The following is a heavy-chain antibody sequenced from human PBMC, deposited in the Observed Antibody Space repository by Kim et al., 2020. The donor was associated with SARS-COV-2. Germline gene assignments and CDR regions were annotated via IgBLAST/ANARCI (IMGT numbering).Heavy chain of an antibody. Sequence: GGSLRLSCAASGITFSNYAMNWVRQAPGKGLEWVSTISGSGGSTYYADSVKGRFTISRDNSKNTLYLQMNSLRAGDTALYYCAKEPDFWSGYQSSGYFFDYWGQGTLVTVSS. CDR2: ISGSGGST. CDR1: GITFSNYA. D-gene: IGHD3-3*01. V-gene: IGHV3-23*01. CDR3: AKEPDFWSGYQSSGYFFDY. J-gene: IGHJ4*02.